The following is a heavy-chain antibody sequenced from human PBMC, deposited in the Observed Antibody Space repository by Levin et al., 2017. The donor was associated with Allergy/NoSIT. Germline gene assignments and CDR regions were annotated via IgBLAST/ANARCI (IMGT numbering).Heavy chain of an antibody. D-gene: IGHD6-13*01. V-gene: IGHV4-34*01. Sequence: TSETLSLTCAVYGGSFSGYYWSWIRQPPGKGLEWIGEINHSGSTNYNPSLKSRVTISVDTSKNQFSLKLSSVTAADTAVYYCARRNRLYSSSWYLGYWGQGTLVTVSS. CDR1: GGSFSGYY. CDR2: INHSGST. J-gene: IGHJ4*02. CDR3: ARRNRLYSSSWYLGY.